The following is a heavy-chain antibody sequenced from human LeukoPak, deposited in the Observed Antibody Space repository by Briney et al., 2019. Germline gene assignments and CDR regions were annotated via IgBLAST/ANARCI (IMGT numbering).Heavy chain of an antibody. Sequence: PSQTLSLTCTVSGGSISSGDYYWSWIRQPPGKGLEWIGYVYYSGSTYYNPSLKSRVTISVDTSKNQFSLKLSSVAAADTAVYYCARDDGSLFFDPWGQGTLVTVSS. D-gene: IGHD2-15*01. CDR3: ARDDGSLFFDP. CDR1: GGSISSGDYY. J-gene: IGHJ5*02. CDR2: VYYSGST. V-gene: IGHV4-30-4*01.